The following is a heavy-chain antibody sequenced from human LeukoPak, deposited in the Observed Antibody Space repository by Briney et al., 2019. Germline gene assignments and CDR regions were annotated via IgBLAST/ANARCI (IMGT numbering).Heavy chain of an antibody. D-gene: IGHD3/OR15-3a*01. CDR1: GASISGSGYY. Sequence: SETLSLTCTVSGASISGSGYYWGWIRQPPGKGLEWIGSIYSSGNTYYNASLKSQVSISIDTSKSQFSLRLTSVTAADTAVYYCARQTGSGLFILPGGQGTLVTVSS. J-gene: IGHJ4*02. CDR3: ARQTGSGLFILP. CDR2: IYSSGNT. V-gene: IGHV4-39*01.